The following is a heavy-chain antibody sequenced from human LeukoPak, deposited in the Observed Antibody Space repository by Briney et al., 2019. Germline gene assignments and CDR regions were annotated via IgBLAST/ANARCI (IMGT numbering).Heavy chain of an antibody. J-gene: IGHJ6*02. V-gene: IGHV3-30*18. Sequence: PGRSLRLSCAASGFTFSSYGMHWVRQAPGKGLEWVAVISYDGSNKYYANSVKGRFTISRDNSKNTLYLQMNSLRAEDTAVYYCAKRPKGVRQDGMDVWGQGTTVTVSS. CDR2: ISYDGSNK. CDR3: AKRPKGVRQDGMDV. CDR1: GFTFSSYG. D-gene: IGHD3-10*01.